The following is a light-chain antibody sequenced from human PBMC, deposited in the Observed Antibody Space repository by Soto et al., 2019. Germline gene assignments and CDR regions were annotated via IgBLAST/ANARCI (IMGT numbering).Light chain of an antibody. CDR3: AAWDDSLSGPVV. V-gene: IGLV1-47*01. J-gene: IGLJ1*01. CDR1: SSNIGNNY. CDR2: RNN. Sequence: QSVLTQPPSASGTPGQRVTISCSGSSSNIGNNYVSWYQQFPGTAPKLLIYRNNQRPSGVPDRFSGSKSGTSASLAISGLRSEDEADYYCAAWDDSLSGPVVFGPGTKLTVL.